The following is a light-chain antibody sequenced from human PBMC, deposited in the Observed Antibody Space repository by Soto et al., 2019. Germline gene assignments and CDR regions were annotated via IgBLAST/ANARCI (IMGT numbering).Light chain of an antibody. V-gene: IGKV3D-15*01. CDR3: QQYNNWPPTWT. J-gene: IGKJ1*01. CDR1: QSVSTN. CDR2: DAS. Sequence: EIVMTQSPATLSVSPGERATLSCRASQSVSTNLVWYQQKPGQAPRLLIYDASNRATGIPARFSGSGSGTEFTLTISSLQSEDFAVYFCQQYNNWPPTWTFGQGTKVDIK.